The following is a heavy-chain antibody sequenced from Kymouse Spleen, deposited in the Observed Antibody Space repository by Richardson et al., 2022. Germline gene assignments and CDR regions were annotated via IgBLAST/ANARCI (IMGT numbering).Heavy chain of an antibody. CDR1: GGSFSGYY. CDR3: AVWFGELFGDY. CDR2: INHSGST. J-gene: IGHJ4*02. V-gene: IGHV4-34*01. D-gene: IGHD3-10*01. Sequence: QVQLQQWGAGLLKPSETLSLTCAVYGGSFSGYYWSWIRQPPGKGLEWIGEINHSGSTNYNPSLKSRVTISVDTSKNQFSLKLSSVTAADTAVYYCAVWFGELFGDYWGQGTLVTVSS.